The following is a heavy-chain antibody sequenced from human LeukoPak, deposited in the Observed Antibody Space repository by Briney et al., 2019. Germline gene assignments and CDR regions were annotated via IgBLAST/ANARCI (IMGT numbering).Heavy chain of an antibody. J-gene: IGHJ3*02. CDR3: ARLYRPNAFDI. CDR2: IYYNGAT. D-gene: IGHD2-2*01. Sequence: PSETLSLTCIVSGGSVSSSSYYWGWIRQPPGKALEWIGTIYYNGATRYNPSLNSRVTISVDTSKNQFSLKLSSVTAADTAVYYCARLYRPNAFDIWGQGTMVTVSS. CDR1: GGSVSSSSYY. V-gene: IGHV4-39*07.